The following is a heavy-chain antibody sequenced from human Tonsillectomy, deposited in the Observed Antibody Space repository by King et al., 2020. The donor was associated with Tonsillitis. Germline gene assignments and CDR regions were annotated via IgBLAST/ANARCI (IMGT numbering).Heavy chain of an antibody. Sequence: HVQLQESGPGLVKPSETLSLTCGVSGYSISSGHYWGWIRQPPGKGLEWIGSIHHSGTTYYNPSVKSRVTISVDTSKNQFSLRLSSVTSADTAVYFCARAGGGAYYSGYDTGVSNYWGQGTLVTVSS. J-gene: IGHJ4*02. CDR2: IHHSGTT. V-gene: IGHV4-38-2*01. D-gene: IGHD5-12*01. CDR3: ARAGGGAYYSGYDTGVSNY. CDR1: GYSISSGHY.